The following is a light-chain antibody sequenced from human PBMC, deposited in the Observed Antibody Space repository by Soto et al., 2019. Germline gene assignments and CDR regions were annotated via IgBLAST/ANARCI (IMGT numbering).Light chain of an antibody. V-gene: IGKV3-11*01. CDR1: QSVGSN. CDR2: DAF. Sequence: EIVLTQSPATLSLSPGERATLSCRASQSVGSNFAWYKQKPGQAPRLLIFDAFSRATGIPARFSGSGSGTDFTLTISSLVPEDFAIYFCQQLSSWPLTVGGGTIVEIK. J-gene: IGKJ4*01. CDR3: QQLSSWPLT.